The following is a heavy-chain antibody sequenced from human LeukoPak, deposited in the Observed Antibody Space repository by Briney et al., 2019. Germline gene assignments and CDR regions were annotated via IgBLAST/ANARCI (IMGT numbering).Heavy chain of an antibody. J-gene: IGHJ4*02. V-gene: IGHV4-39*01. CDR1: GGSISSGGYY. CDR3: ARQATKVYFDY. D-gene: IGHD1-1*01. CDR2: IYYSGST. Sequence: SETPSLTCTVSGGSISSGGYYWSWIRQHPGKGLEWIGYIYYSGSTYYNPPLKSRVTISVDTSKNQFSLKLSSVTAADTAVYYCARQATKVYFDYWGQGTLVTVSS.